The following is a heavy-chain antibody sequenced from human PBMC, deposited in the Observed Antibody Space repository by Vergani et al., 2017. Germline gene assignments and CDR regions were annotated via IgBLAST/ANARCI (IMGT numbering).Heavy chain of an antibody. Sequence: QVQLVQSGAEVKKPGSSVKVSCMASGGTLSSYAISWVRQAPGQRLEWRGGIIPIFGTANYAQKFQGRVTITADESTSTASRGLSSLRSEDTAVYYCASVDFDWSIPPPWGQGTLVTVSS. D-gene: IGHD3-9*01. J-gene: IGHJ5*02. CDR1: GGTLSSYA. V-gene: IGHV1-69*12. CDR3: ASVDFDWSIPPP. CDR2: IIPIFGTA.